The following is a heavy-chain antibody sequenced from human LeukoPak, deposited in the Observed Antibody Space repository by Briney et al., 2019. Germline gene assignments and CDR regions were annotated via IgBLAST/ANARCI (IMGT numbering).Heavy chain of an antibody. CDR3: AAGY. CDR2: ISSGGITT. J-gene: IGHJ4*02. V-gene: IGHV3-23*01. CDR1: GGSISSYY. D-gene: IGHD6-13*01. Sequence: ETLSLTCTVSGGSISSYYWSWIRQPPGKGLEWVSAISSGGITTYYADSVKGRFTISRDNSKNTLYLQMNSLRADDTALYYCAAGYWGQGTLVTVSS.